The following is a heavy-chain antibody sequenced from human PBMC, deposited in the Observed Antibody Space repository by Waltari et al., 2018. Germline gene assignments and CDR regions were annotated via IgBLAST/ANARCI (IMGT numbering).Heavy chain of an antibody. V-gene: IGHV3-15*07. CDR2: IKDKADGGTI. CDR1: GISFTDAW. CDR3: LYDPSV. D-gene: IGHD5-12*01. J-gene: IGHJ4*02. Sequence: DVQLVESGGCLVKPGGSLRLSCSASGISFTDAWMNWVRQAPGRGLEWIGRIKDKADGGTIDYAAPVKGRFTISRDDSKNMTYLQMNSLKPDDTGVYFCLYDPSVWGQGTLVTVSS.